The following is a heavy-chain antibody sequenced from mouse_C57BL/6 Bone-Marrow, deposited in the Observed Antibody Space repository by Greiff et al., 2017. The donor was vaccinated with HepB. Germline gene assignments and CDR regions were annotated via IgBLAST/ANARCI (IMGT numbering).Heavy chain of an antibody. D-gene: IGHD1-1*01. V-gene: IGHV7-3*01. CDR2: IRNKANGYTT. J-gene: IGHJ2*01. CDR3: ARSPCITTVPYYFDY. CDR1: GFTFTDYY. Sequence: EVKLVESGGGLVQPGGSLSLSCAASGFTFTDYYMSWVRQPPGKALEWLGFIRNKANGYTTEYSASVKGRFTISRDNSQSILYLQMNALRAEDSATYYCARSPCITTVPYYFDYWGQGTTLTVSS.